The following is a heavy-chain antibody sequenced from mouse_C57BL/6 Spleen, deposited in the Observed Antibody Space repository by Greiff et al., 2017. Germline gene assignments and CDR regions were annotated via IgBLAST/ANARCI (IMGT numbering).Heavy chain of an antibody. CDR3: ARRRVPSCFDY. CDR2: IDPSDSYT. D-gene: IGHD2-14*01. V-gene: IGHV1-69*01. J-gene: IGHJ2*01. CDR1: GYTFTSYW. Sequence: VQLQQPGAELVMPGASVKLSCKASGYTFTSYWMHWVTQRPGQGLELIGEIDPSDSYTNYNQKFKCKSTLTVDKSSSTAYMQLSSLTSEDSAFYYCARRRVPSCFDYWGQGTTLTVSS.